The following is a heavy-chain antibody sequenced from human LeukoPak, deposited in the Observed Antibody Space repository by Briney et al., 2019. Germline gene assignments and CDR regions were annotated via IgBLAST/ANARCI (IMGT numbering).Heavy chain of an antibody. CDR3: ATNNWNYAFDY. CDR2: INAGNGNK. CDR1: GGTFSTYA. J-gene: IGHJ4*02. V-gene: IGHV1-3*01. D-gene: IGHD1-7*01. Sequence: ASVKVSCKASGGTFSTYAISWVRQAPGQGLEWMGWINAGNGNKKYSQKFQGRVTITRDTSASTAYMELSSLRSEDTAVYYCATNNWNYAFDYWGQGTLVTVSS.